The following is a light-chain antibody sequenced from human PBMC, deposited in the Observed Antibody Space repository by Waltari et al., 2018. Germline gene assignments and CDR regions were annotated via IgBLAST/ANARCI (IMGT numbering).Light chain of an antibody. V-gene: IGLV2-8*01. CDR2: EVS. CDR3: SSYTGSNNFVV. Sequence: QSALTQPPSASGSPGQSVTISCTGTSSDVGGYNYVSWYQQPPGKAPKLMIYEVSKRPSGVPDRFSGSKSGNTASLTVSGLQAEDEAVYYCSSYTGSNNFVVFGGGTKLTVL. J-gene: IGLJ2*01. CDR1: SSDVGGYNY.